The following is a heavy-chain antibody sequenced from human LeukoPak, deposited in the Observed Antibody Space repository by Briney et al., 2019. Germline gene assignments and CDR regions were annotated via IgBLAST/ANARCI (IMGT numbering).Heavy chain of an antibody. CDR2: ISSSSSYT. Sequence: GGSLRLSCSASGFTFSSYAMHWVRQAPGKGLEWVSSISSSSSYTYYADSVKGRFTISRDNAKNSLYLQMNSLRAEDTAVYYCARYYDSSGYYSDHLDYWGQGTLVTVSS. CDR1: GFTFSSYA. CDR3: ARYYDSSGYYSDHLDY. J-gene: IGHJ4*02. V-gene: IGHV3-21*01. D-gene: IGHD3-22*01.